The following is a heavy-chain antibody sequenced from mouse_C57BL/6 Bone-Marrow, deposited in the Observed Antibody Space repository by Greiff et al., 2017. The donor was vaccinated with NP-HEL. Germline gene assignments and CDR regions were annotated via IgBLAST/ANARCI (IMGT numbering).Heavy chain of an antibody. J-gene: IGHJ1*03. Sequence: QVQLQQSGAELAKPGASVKLSCKASGYTFTSYWMHWVKQRPGQGLEWIGYINPSSGYTKYNQKFKDKATLTADESSSTAYMQLSSLTYEDSAVYYCASSDYYGSSYEGYWYFDVWGTGTTVTVSS. V-gene: IGHV1-7*01. CDR1: GYTFTSYW. CDR2: INPSSGYT. D-gene: IGHD1-1*01. CDR3: ASSDYYGSSYEGYWYFDV.